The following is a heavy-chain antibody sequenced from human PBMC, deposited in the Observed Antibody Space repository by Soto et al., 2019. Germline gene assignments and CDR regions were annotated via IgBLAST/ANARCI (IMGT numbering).Heavy chain of an antibody. CDR1: GGSFSGYY. D-gene: IGHD3-10*01. V-gene: IGHV4-34*01. CDR2: INHSGST. Sequence: NPSETLSLTCAVYGGSFSGYYWSWIRQPPEKGLEWIGEINHSGSTNYNPSLKSRVTISVDTSKNQFSLKLSSVTAADTAVYYCARGRIILPYGSGLYYYYYYMDVWGKGTTVTVSS. CDR3: ARGRIILPYGSGLYYYYYYMDV. J-gene: IGHJ6*03.